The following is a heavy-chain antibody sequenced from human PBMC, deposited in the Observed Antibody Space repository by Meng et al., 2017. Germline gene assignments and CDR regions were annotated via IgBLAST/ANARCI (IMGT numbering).Heavy chain of an antibody. Sequence: QVQQHEGGAGLLKPSETLSLPCAVYGGSFSGYYWSWIRQPPGKGLEWIGEINHSGSTNYNPSLKSRVTISVDTSKNQFSLKLSSVTAADTAVYYCARGKHSSSTLTFYNYWGQGTLVTVSS. CDR3: ARGKHSSSTLTFYNY. D-gene: IGHD6-13*01. V-gene: IGHV4-34*01. CDR1: GGSFSGYY. J-gene: IGHJ4*02. CDR2: INHSGST.